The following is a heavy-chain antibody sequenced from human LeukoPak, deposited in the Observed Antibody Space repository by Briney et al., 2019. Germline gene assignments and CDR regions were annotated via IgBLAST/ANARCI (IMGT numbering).Heavy chain of an antibody. CDR2: IYTSGST. Sequence: PSETLSLTCTVSGGSISSYYWSWIRQPAGKGLEWIGRIYTSGSTNYNPSLKSRVTMSVDTSKNQFSLKLSSVTAADTAVYYCARDNTVTLNLDYYYYYMDVWGKGTTVTVSS. J-gene: IGHJ6*03. CDR1: GGSISSYY. D-gene: IGHD4-17*01. CDR3: ARDNTVTLNLDYYYYYMDV. V-gene: IGHV4-4*07.